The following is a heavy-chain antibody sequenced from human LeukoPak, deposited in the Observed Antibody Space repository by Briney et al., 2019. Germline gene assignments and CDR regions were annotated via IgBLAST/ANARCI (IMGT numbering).Heavy chain of an antibody. D-gene: IGHD6-6*01. J-gene: IGHJ3*01. V-gene: IGHV5-51*01. CDR2: IYPGDSDT. CDR1: GYSFTNYW. Sequence: GESLKISCQGSGYSFTNYWIGWVRQMPGKGLEWMGIIYPGDSDTRYSPSFQGQVTISADKSITTAYLQWSSLKASDTAMYYCATSRYSSSSGWAFDVWGQGTMVTVSS. CDR3: ATSRYSSSSGWAFDV.